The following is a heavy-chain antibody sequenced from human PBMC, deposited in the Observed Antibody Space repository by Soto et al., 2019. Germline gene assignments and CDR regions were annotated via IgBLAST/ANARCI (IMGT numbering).Heavy chain of an antibody. CDR3: ARVASWAAKDWFAP. CDR2: INPNTGGT. V-gene: IGHV1-2*02. D-gene: IGHD2-15*01. J-gene: IGHJ5*02. Sequence: ASVKVSCKASGYTFTGYFIHWVREVPVQGLEYMGWINPNTGGTDYAQKFQGRVTMTRDTSISAVFMEIKRLTSDDTAVYYCARVASWAAKDWFAPWGQGTLVTVSS. CDR1: GYTFTGYF.